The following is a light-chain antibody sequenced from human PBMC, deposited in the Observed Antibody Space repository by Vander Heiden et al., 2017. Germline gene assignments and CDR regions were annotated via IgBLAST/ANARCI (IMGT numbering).Light chain of an antibody. CDR3: SAYTRSSTYV. CDR1: SSDVGGYNY. CDR2: EVS. J-gene: IGLJ1*01. V-gene: IGLV2-14*01. Sequence: QSALTQPASVSGSPGPSITISCTGTSSDVGGYNYVSWYQQHPGKATKLMIYEVSNRPSGVSNRFSGSKSGNTASLTISGLQAEDEADYYCSAYTRSSTYVFGTGTKVTVL.